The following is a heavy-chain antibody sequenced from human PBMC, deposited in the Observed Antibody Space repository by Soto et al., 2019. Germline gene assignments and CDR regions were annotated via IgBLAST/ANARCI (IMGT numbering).Heavy chain of an antibody. J-gene: IGHJ4*02. V-gene: IGHV4-31*03. CDR3: ARSRRGAVATFDL. CDR2: IYNSGLI. D-gene: IGHD2-15*01. CDR1: GASVSSGGYY. Sequence: SETLSLTCTVSGASVSSGGYYWSWIRQYPEKGLEWIGYIYNSGLISYNPSLKSRIVVSRDTSRNQLSLKVTSVTAADTAVYFCARSRRGAVATFDLWGQGTPVTVSS.